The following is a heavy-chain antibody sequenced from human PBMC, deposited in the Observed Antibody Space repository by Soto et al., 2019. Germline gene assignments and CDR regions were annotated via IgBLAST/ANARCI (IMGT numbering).Heavy chain of an antibody. J-gene: IGHJ6*02. Sequence: LTNTVAEGSGVGGSYYCSMNKKPPGKGLEWIGYIYYSGSTNYNPSLKSRVTISVDTSKNQFSLKLSSVTAADTAVYYCAREGLTGRWVPPYYYYGMDVWGQGTTVTVSS. CDR3: AREGLTGRWVPPYYYYGMDV. CDR2: IYYSGST. D-gene: IGHD3-10*01. V-gene: IGHV4-61*01. CDR1: EGSGVGGSYY.